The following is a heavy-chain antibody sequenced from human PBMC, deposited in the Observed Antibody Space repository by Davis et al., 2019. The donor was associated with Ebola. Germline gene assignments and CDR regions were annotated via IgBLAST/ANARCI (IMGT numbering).Heavy chain of an antibody. D-gene: IGHD5-24*01. V-gene: IGHV4-59*08. J-gene: IGHJ4*02. CDR1: GGSFSGYY. CDR3: ARQGRDGYNLNYFDY. CDR2: IYHSGST. Sequence: PSETLSLTCAVYGGSFSGYYWSWIRQHPGKGLEWIGYIYHSGSTNYNPSLKSRVTISVDTSKNQLSLKLSSVTAADTAVYYCARQGRDGYNLNYFDYWGQGTLVTVSS.